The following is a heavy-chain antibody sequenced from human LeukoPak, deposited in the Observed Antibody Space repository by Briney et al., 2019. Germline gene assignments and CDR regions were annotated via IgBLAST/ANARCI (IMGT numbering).Heavy chain of an antibody. CDR3: ARDIGNSRFNLDY. CDR2: IWHDGGRK. CDR1: GFTFSTHG. D-gene: IGHD5-12*01. Sequence: GGSLRLSCVVSGFTFSTHGFHWVRQAPGKGLEWVSVIWHDGGRKEYADSVRGRFTISRDNSNLYLQMNSLRAEDTAIYYCARDIGNSRFNLDYWGQGTPVTVSS. V-gene: IGHV3-33*01. J-gene: IGHJ4*02.